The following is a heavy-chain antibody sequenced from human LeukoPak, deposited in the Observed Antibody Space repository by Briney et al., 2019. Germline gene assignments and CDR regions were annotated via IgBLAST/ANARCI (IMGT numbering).Heavy chain of an antibody. D-gene: IGHD6-19*01. CDR2: ISGSDGST. CDR3: AKPRGEEWLVGLYDAFDI. V-gene: IGHV3-23*01. J-gene: IGHJ3*02. CDR1: GFTFSSYE. Sequence: PGGSLRLSCAASGFTFSSYETNWVRQAPGKGLEWVSVISGSDGSTYYADSVKGRFTISRDNSKNTLYLQMNSLRAEDTAVFYCAKPRGEEWLVGLYDAFDIWGQGTMVTVSS.